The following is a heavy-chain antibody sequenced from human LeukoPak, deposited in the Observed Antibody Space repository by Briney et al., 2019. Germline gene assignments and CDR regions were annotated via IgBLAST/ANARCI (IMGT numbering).Heavy chain of an antibody. D-gene: IGHD2-2*02. J-gene: IGHJ4*02. Sequence: ASVKVSCKASGYTFTSYYMHWVRQAPGQGLEWMGIINPSGGSTSYAQKFQGRVTMTRDTSTSTVYMELSTLRSEDTAVYYCARGPISGYCSSTSCYTLQFDYWGQGTLVTVSS. CDR1: GYTFTSYY. CDR2: INPSGGST. V-gene: IGHV1-46*01. CDR3: ARGPISGYCSSTSCYTLQFDY.